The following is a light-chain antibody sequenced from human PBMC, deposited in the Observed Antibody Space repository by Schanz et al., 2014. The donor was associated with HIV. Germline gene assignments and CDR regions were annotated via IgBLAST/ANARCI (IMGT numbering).Light chain of an antibody. CDR1: QDIGND. V-gene: IGKV1-17*01. J-gene: IGKJ1*01. CDR3: QQYAVSSWT. Sequence: DIQMTQSPSSQSASVGARVTITCRASQDIGNDLGWYQQKPGQAPKRLIYAASNLQSGVPSRFIGSGSGTEFTLTISSLQPDDFATYYCQQYAVSSWTFGLGTRVQSK. CDR2: AAS.